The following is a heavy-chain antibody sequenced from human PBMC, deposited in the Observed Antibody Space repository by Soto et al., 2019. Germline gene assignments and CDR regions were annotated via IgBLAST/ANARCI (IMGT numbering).Heavy chain of an antibody. CDR1: GGSISSXXW. Sequence: QVQLQESGPGLVKPSGTLSLTCAVSGGSISSXXWWGWVRQPPGKGLEWIGEIYHSGSTNYNPSLKXXXTXXXXXXXXXXXXXXXXXXXXXXXXXYXARXXYYNLEYWGQGTLVTVSS. V-gene: IGHV4-4*02. CDR3: ARXXYYNLEY. J-gene: IGHJ4*02. D-gene: IGHD1-26*01. CDR2: IYHSGST.